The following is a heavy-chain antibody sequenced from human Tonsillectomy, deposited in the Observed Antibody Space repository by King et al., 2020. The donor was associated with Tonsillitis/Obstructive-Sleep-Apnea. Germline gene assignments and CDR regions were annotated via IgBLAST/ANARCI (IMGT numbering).Heavy chain of an antibody. Sequence: VQLVESGGGLVQPGRSLRLSCAASGFTFDDYAMYWVRQAPGKGLEGVSGISWNSGSIVYADSVKGRFTISRDNAKNSLYLQMNSLRTEDTALYYCAKDLIIAVSGTPGDAFDFWGQGTMVTVSS. D-gene: IGHD6-13*01. J-gene: IGHJ3*01. CDR3: AKDLIIAVSGTPGDAFDF. CDR2: ISWNSGSI. CDR1: GFTFDDYA. V-gene: IGHV3-9*01.